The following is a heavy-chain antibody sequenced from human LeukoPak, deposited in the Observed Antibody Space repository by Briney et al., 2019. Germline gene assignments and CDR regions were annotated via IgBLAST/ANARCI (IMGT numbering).Heavy chain of an antibody. J-gene: IGHJ4*02. CDR2: INPNSGGT. Sequence: GASVKVSCKASGYTFTGYYMHWVRQAPGQGLEWMGWINPNSGGTNYAQKFQGRVTMTRDTSISTAYMELSRLRSDDTAVYYCAITRKRYSSSWYETFDYWGQGTLVTVSS. D-gene: IGHD6-13*01. V-gene: IGHV1-2*02. CDR1: GYTFTGYY. CDR3: AITRKRYSSSWYETFDY.